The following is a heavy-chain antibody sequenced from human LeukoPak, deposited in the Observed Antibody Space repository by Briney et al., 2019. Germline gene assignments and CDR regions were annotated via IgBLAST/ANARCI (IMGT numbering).Heavy chain of an antibody. CDR3: ARTVRYSGYFMYYFDY. D-gene: IGHD5-12*01. V-gene: IGHV6-1*01. CDR2: TYYRSKWYN. Sequence: SQTLSLTCAISGDSVSSNSAAWNWIRQSPSRGLEWLGRTYYRSKWYNDYAVSVKSRITINPDTSKNQFSLQLNSVTPEDTAVYYCARTVRYSGYFMYYFDYWGQGTLVTVSS. CDR1: GDSVSSNSAA. J-gene: IGHJ4*02.